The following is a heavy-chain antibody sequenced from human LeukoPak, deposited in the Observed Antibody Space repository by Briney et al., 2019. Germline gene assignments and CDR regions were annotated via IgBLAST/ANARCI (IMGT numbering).Heavy chain of an antibody. CDR2: ISYDGSNK. CDR3: ARGVAVSYYFDY. CDR1: GFTFSGYP. Sequence: PGKSLRLSCAASGFTFSGYPIHWVRQAPGKGLEWVAVISYDGSNKYYADSVMGRFTISRDNSKNTLFLQMNSLRAEDTAVYYCARGVAVSYYFDYWGQGTLVTVSS. D-gene: IGHD6-19*01. V-gene: IGHV3-30-3*01. J-gene: IGHJ4*02.